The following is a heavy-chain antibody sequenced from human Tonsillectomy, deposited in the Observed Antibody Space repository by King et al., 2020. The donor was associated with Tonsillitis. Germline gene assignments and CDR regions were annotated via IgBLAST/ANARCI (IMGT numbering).Heavy chain of an antibody. J-gene: IGHJ4*02. CDR2: IIPIFGTA. V-gene: IGHV1-69*01. CDR3: ASSPYYYDSSGYYYLDY. D-gene: IGHD3-22*01. Sequence: VQLVQSGAEVKKPGSSVKVSCKASGGTFSSYAISWVRQAPGQGLEWMGGIIPIFGTANYAQKFQGRVTITADESTSTAYMELISLRSDDTAVYYCASSPYYYDSSGYYYLDYWGQRTLVTVSS. CDR1: GGTFSSYA.